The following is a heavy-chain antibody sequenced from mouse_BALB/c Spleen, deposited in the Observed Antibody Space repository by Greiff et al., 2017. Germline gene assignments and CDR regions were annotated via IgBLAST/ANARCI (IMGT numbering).Heavy chain of an antibody. D-gene: IGHD1-1*01. CDR3: ARDRGTTVVARGYFDY. CDR1: GFSLTSYG. J-gene: IGHJ2*01. Sequence: VQLVESGPGLVAPSQSLSITCTVSGFSLTSYGVHWVRQPPGKGLEWLGVIWAGGSTNYNSALMSRLSISKDNSKSQVFLKMNSLQTDDTAMYYCARDRGTTVVARGYFDYWGQGTTLTVSS. CDR2: IWAGGST. V-gene: IGHV2-9*02.